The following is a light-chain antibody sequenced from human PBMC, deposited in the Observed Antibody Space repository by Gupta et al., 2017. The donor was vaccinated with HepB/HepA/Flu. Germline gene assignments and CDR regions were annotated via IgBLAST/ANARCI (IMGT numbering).Light chain of an antibody. J-gene: IGKJ3*01. CDR1: QSVSSY. V-gene: IGKV3-11*01. CDR3: QQRSNWPLFT. Sequence: EIVLTTSPATLSLSSGERATLSCRASQSVSSYLAWYQQKPGQAPRLLIYDASNRATGIPARFSGSGSGTDFTLTISSLEPEDFAVYYCQQRSNWPLFTFGPGTKVDIK. CDR2: DAS.